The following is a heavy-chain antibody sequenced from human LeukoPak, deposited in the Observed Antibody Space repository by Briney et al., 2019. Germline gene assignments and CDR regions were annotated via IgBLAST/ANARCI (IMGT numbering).Heavy chain of an antibody. Sequence: PGGSLRLSCAASGFSVSSNYMSWVRQAPGKGLEWVSVIYSGGSTNYADSVKGRFTISRDNSKNTLYLQMNSLRAEDTAVYYCARERDRGVTGPYFDYWGQGTLVTVSS. V-gene: IGHV3-66*01. D-gene: IGHD2-21*02. CDR2: IYSGGST. CDR1: GFSVSSNY. CDR3: ARERDRGVTGPYFDY. J-gene: IGHJ4*02.